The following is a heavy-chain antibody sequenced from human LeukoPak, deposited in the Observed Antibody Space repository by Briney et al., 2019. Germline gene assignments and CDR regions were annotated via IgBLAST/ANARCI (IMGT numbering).Heavy chain of an antibody. J-gene: IGHJ3*02. CDR2: VYYSGST. V-gene: IGHV4-59*01. Sequence: PGGSLRLSCAASGFTFSDYYMSWIRQPPGKGLHWIGYVYYSGSTNYNPSLKSRVTISADTSKNQFSLRLSSVTAADTAVYYCARGLNNRKSGRRFDVFEIWGQGTMVTVSS. CDR3: ARGLNNRKSGRRFDVFEI. D-gene: IGHD1-14*01. CDR1: GFTFSDYY.